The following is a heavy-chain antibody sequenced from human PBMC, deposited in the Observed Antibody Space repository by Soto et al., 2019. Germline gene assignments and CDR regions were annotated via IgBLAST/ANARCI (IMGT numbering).Heavy chain of an antibody. CDR1: GCSISSYD. D-gene: IGHD5-12*01. Sequence: SETLSLTCTVSGCSISSYDWSWIRQPPGKGLEWIGYIYYSGSTNYNPSLKSRVTISVDTSKNQFSLKLSSVTAADTAVYYCARFASGFRVFDYWGQGTLVTVSS. V-gene: IGHV4-59*08. CDR2: IYYSGST. CDR3: ARFASGFRVFDY. J-gene: IGHJ4*02.